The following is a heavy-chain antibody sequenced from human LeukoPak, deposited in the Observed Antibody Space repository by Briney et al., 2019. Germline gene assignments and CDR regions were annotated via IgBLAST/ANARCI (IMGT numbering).Heavy chain of an antibody. CDR3: VRTARLADS. CDR2: ISGGAHDI. Sequence: GGSLRLSCVASGFTFSEHYMNWIRQAPGGGLEGLSYISGGAHDINYADSVKGRFTISRDNAKNSLSLQMDGLRADDTAVYFCVRTARLADSWGQGTLVTVSS. V-gene: IGHV3-11*01. J-gene: IGHJ5*01. CDR1: GFTFSEHY.